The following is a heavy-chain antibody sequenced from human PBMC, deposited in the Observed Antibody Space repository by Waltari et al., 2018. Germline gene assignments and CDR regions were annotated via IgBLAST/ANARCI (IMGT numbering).Heavy chain of an antibody. CDR3: ARVMRNWFHP. CDR1: GCSISSSSYY. Sequence: QLQLQESGPGLVKPSETLSLTCTVSGCSISSSSYYWCWIRQPPGKGLEWSGSIYYSGSTYYNPYLKSRVTISVDTSKNQFSLKLSSVTAAYTAVYYCARVMRNWFHPWGQGTLVTVSS. CDR2: IYYSGST. V-gene: IGHV4-39*07. D-gene: IGHD2-8*01. J-gene: IGHJ5*02.